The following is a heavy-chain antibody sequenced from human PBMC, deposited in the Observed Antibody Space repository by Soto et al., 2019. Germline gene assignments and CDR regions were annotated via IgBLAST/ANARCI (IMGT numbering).Heavy chain of an antibody. V-gene: IGHV4-34*01. Sequence: QVQLQQWGAGLLKPSETLSLTCAVYGGSFSGYYWSWIRQPPGKGLEWIGEINHSGSTNYNPSLKSRVTISVDTSKNQCSLKLSSVTAADTAVYYCARGDLDCSSTSCPNWFDPWGQGTLVTVSS. D-gene: IGHD2-2*01. J-gene: IGHJ5*02. CDR2: INHSGST. CDR1: GGSFSGYY. CDR3: ARGDLDCSSTSCPNWFDP.